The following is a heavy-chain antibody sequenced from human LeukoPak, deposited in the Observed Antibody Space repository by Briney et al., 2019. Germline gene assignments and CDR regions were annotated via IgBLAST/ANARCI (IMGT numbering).Heavy chain of an antibody. CDR2: ISAYNGNT. CDR3: ARAGDSSGYYYGAYYYYYMDV. Sequence: ASVKVSCKASGYTFTSYGISWVRQAPGQGLEWMGWISAYNGNTNYAQKLQGRVTMTTDTSTSTAYMELRSLRSDDTAVYYCARAGDSSGYYYGAYYYYYMDVWGKGTTVTVSS. CDR1: GYTFTSYG. J-gene: IGHJ6*03. V-gene: IGHV1-18*01. D-gene: IGHD3-22*01.